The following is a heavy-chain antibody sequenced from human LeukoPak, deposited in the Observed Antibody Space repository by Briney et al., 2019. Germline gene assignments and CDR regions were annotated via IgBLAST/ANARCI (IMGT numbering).Heavy chain of an antibody. D-gene: IGHD4-23*01. V-gene: IGHV1-69*05. CDR2: IIPIFNTP. CDR3: ARVATVGDWFDP. CDR1: GGTLSDYA. Sequence: ASVNVSCKASGGTLSDYAISWVRQAPGQGLEWMGGIIPIFNTPNYAQNFQGRVTMTTDTSTSTAYMELRSLRSDDTAVYYCARVATVGDWFDPWGQGTLVTVTS. J-gene: IGHJ5*02.